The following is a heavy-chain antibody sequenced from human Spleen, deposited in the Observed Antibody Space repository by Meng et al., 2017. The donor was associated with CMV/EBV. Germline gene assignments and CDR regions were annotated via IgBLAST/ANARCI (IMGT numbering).Heavy chain of an antibody. CDR1: GFTFSNYA. J-gene: IGHJ3*02. CDR3: AKLDSVVPAAIAI. V-gene: IGHV3-23*01. CDR2: ISGSGGTT. Sequence: GESLKISCAASGFTFSNYAMTWVRQAPGKGLEWVSSISGSGGTTYYADSVKGRFTISRDNSRNTLYLQMNSLRADDTAVYYCAKLDSVVPAAIAIWGQGTMVTVSS. D-gene: IGHD2-2*02.